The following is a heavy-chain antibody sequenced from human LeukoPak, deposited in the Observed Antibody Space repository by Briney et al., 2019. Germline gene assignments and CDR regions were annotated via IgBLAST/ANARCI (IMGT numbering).Heavy chain of an antibody. Sequence: GGSLRLSCAASGFTLSSHDVHWVRQAPGKGLEWISAINIAGNTYYTDYVKGQCTVTRDNAKNSVHLQMTMLSGGDTAVYVCTREPEVYGTWYFDLWGRGTQVTVSS. CDR2: INIAGNT. V-gene: IGHV3-13*01. CDR3: TREPEVYGTWYFDL. D-gene: IGHD1-7*01. J-gene: IGHJ2*01. CDR1: GFTLSSHD.